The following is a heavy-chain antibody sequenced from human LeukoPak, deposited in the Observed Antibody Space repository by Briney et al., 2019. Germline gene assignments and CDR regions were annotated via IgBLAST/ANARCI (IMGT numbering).Heavy chain of an antibody. V-gene: IGHV3-23*01. D-gene: IGHD3-10*01. Sequence: PGGSLRLSCAASGFTFSSYAMSWVRQAPGKGLEWVSAISGSGGSTYYADSVKGRFTISRDNSKNTLYLQMNSLRAEDTAVYYCASYGSGSYYGFDYWGQGTLVTVSS. J-gene: IGHJ4*02. CDR3: ASYGSGSYYGFDY. CDR1: GFTFSSYA. CDR2: ISGSGGST.